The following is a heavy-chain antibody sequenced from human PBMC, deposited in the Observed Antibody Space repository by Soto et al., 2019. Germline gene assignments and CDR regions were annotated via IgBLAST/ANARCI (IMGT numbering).Heavy chain of an antibody. Sequence: SETLSLTCTVSGDSISSTNNYWSWIRQHPGKGLEWIGYICYSGSTYYNTSLKSRPALSVDTSKNQISLKLSFVTAADTAVYYCARTVCSSASCYGYYYYGLDVWGQGTTVT. J-gene: IGHJ6*02. CDR1: GDSISSTNNY. V-gene: IGHV4-31*03. D-gene: IGHD2-2*01. CDR2: ICYSGST. CDR3: ARTVCSSASCYGYYYYGLDV.